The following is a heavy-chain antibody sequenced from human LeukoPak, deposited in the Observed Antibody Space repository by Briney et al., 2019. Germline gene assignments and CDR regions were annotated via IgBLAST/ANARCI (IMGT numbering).Heavy chain of an antibody. CDR2: ISSSSSTA. D-gene: IGHD6-13*01. CDR3: AREISWYIYN. J-gene: IGHJ4*02. V-gene: IGHV3-48*01. CDR1: GFTFSSYA. Sequence: PGGSLRLSCAASGFTFSSYAMSWVRQAPGKGLEWISYISSSSSTAYYADSVRGRFTISRDNAKNSLYLQMNSLRAEDTAVYYCAREISWYIYNWGQGTLVTVSS.